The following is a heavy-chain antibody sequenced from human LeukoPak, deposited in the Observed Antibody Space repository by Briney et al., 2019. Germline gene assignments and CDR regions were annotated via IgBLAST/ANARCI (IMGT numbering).Heavy chain of an antibody. CDR2: IYYSGST. J-gene: IGHJ3*02. V-gene: IGHV4-31*03. CDR3: ATSSYGDFHNVFDI. Sequence: SETLSLTCTVSGGSISSGGYYWSWIRQHPGKGLEWIGYIYYSGSTYFNPSLKSRLTISVDTSKNQFSLKLSSVTAADTAAYYCATSSYGDFHNVFDIWGQGTMVTVSS. D-gene: IGHD4-17*01. CDR1: GGSISSGGYY.